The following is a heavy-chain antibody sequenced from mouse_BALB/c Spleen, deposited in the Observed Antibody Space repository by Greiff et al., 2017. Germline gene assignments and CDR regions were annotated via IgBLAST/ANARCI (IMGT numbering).Heavy chain of an antibody. V-gene: IGHV5-12-1*01. CDR1: GFAFSSYD. CDR3: ARDYYGSKDAMDY. D-gene: IGHD1-1*01. CDR2: ISSGGGST. J-gene: IGHJ4*01. Sequence: VQGVESGGGLVKPGGSLKLSCAASGFAFSSYDMSWVRQTPEKRLEWVAYISSGGGSTYYPDTVKGRFTISRDNAKNTLYLQMSSLKSEDTAMYYCARDYYGSKDAMDYWGEGTSVTVSA.